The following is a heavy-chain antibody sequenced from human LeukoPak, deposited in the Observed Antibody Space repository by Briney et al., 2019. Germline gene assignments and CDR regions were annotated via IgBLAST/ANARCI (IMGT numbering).Heavy chain of an antibody. CDR3: ARGYYDSGSDSFDM. CDR1: GFTFSTFG. Sequence: ASVKVSCTASGFTFSTFGITWVRQAPGQGLEWMGWMRADTGYRSYAQKFQGRFTMTTDASTSTGFLEVRSLRFDDTAVYYCARGYYDSGSDSFDMWDQGTLVTVSS. D-gene: IGHD3-22*01. V-gene: IGHV1-18*01. J-gene: IGHJ3*02. CDR2: MRADTGYR.